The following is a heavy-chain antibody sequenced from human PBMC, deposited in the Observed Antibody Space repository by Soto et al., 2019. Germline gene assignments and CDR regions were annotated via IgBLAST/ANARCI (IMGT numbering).Heavy chain of an antibody. D-gene: IGHD2-21*02. CDR2: VYYSGGA. CDR1: GGSISGYY. CDR3: TRDGDGRMTTNPYYYYGMDV. V-gene: IGHV4-59*01. Sequence: SETLSLTCTVSGGSISGYYWSWIRQPPGKGLEWIGNVYYSGGAKYNPSVKRRVSISIDTSKNQFPLNLSSVAAADTAVYYCTRDGDGRMTTNPYYYYGMDVWGPGITVTVSS. J-gene: IGHJ6*02.